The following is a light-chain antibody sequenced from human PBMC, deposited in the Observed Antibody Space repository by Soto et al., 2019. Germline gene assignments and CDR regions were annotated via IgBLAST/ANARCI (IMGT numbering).Light chain of an antibody. CDR1: QSVSNNY. J-gene: IGKJ1*01. CDR3: QQYGSSGT. CDR2: GAS. V-gene: IGKV3-20*01. Sequence: EIVLTQSPGTLSLSPGERATLPCRASQSVSNNYLAWYQQKPGQAPRLLIYGASNRATGIPDRFSGSWSGTDFTLTISRLEPEDFAVYYCQQYGSSGTFGQGTKVEIK.